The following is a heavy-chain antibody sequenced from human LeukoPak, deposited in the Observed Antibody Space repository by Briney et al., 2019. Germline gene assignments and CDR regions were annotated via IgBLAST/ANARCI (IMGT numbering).Heavy chain of an antibody. J-gene: IGHJ6*03. D-gene: IGHD6-13*01. CDR1: GGTFSSYA. Sequence: ASVKVSCKASGGTFSSYAISWVRQAPGQGLEWMGWISAYNGNTNYAQKLQGRVTMTTDTSTSTAYMELRSLRSDDTAVYYCARGTAAAGYYMDVWGKGTTVTISS. CDR2: ISAYNGNT. V-gene: IGHV1-18*01. CDR3: ARGTAAAGYYMDV.